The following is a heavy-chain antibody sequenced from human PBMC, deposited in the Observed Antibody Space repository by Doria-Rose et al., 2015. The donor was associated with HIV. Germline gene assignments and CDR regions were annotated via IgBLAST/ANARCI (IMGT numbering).Heavy chain of an antibody. D-gene: IGHD1-7*01. Sequence: ETLSLACTVSGGSISSYYWSWIRQPPGKGLEWTGCVFYSGSTNYNPSLKRRVTISLDTSKNQFSLNLNSVTAADTAVYYCARSNNWNFNWFDPWGQGTLVTVSS. V-gene: IGHV4-59*01. CDR1: GGSISSYY. CDR3: ARSNNWNFNWFDP. CDR2: VFYSGST. J-gene: IGHJ5*02.